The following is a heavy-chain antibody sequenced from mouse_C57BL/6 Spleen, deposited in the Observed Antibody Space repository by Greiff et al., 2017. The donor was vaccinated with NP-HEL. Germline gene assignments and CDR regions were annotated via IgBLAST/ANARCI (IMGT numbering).Heavy chain of an antibody. CDR1: GYTFTSYW. Sequence: VQLQQPGAELVRPGTSVKLSCKASGYTFTSYWMHWVKQRPGQGLEWIGVIDPSDSYTNYNQKFKGKATLTVDTSSSTAYMQLSSLTSEDSAVYYCARTGTVYAMDYWGQGTSVTVSS. CDR2: IDPSDSYT. V-gene: IGHV1-59*01. D-gene: IGHD4-1*01. CDR3: ARTGTVYAMDY. J-gene: IGHJ4*01.